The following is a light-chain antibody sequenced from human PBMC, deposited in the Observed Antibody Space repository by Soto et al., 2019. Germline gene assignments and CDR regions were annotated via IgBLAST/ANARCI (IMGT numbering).Light chain of an antibody. CDR3: CSYAGSSTYGVV. J-gene: IGLJ2*01. V-gene: IGLV2-23*01. CDR2: EGS. CDR1: SSDVGSYNL. Sequence: QSALTQPASVSGSPGQSITISCTGTSSDVGSYNLVSWYQQHPGKAPKLMIYEGSKRPSGVSNRFSGSKSGNTASLTISGRQGEDEADYYCCSYAGSSTYGVVFGGGTKLTVL.